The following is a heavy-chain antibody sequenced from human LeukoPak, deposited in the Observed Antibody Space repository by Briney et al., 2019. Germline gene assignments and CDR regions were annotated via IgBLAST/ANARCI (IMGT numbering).Heavy chain of an antibody. D-gene: IGHD5-12*01. Sequence: GRSLRLSCAASGFTFNTYGMNWVRQAPGKGLEWVAVIWHDGSNTHYADSVKGRFTISRDNSKNTLYLQMNSLRAEDTAVYYCARGWATGDYWGQGTLVTVSS. V-gene: IGHV3-33*01. CDR1: GFTFNTYG. CDR3: ARGWATGDY. J-gene: IGHJ4*02. CDR2: IWHDGSNT.